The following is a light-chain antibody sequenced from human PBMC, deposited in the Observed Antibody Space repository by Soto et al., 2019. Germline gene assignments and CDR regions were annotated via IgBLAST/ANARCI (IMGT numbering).Light chain of an antibody. CDR2: GNS. CDR1: SSNIGAGYD. J-gene: IGLJ1*01. V-gene: IGLV1-40*01. Sequence: QSVLTQPPSVSGAPGQRVTISCTGSSSNIGAGYDVHWYQQLPGTAPKLLIYGNSNRPSGVPDRFAGSKSGTSASLAITGVEAEDDADYYYQSYDISHSCVFGSGTKLTVL. CDR3: QSYDISHSCV.